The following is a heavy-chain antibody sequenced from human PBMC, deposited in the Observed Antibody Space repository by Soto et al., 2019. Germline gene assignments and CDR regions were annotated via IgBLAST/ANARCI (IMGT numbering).Heavy chain of an antibody. CDR1: GFSFTSYG. CDR2: IWNDGSNK. V-gene: IGHV3-33*01. CDR3: ARFNSATFSHHX. Sequence: GILRLSCAASGFSFTSYGMYWVRQTPGKGLERVEVIWNDGSNKYYEESVKGRITISRDNSKNMLYLQMNSLRAEDTAVYYCARFNSATFSHHXWGQVIPVTVSX. D-gene: IGHD1-26*01. J-gene: IGHJ4*02.